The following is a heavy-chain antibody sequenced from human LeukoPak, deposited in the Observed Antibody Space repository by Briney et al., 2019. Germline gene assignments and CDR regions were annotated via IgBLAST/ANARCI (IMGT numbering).Heavy chain of an antibody. CDR2: ISAYNGNT. D-gene: IGHD5-18*01. CDR1: GYTFTSYG. Sequence: GASVKVSCKASGYTFTSYGISWMRQAPGQGLEWMGWISAYNGNTNYAQKLQGRVTMTTDTSTSTAYMELRSLRSDDTAVYYCARGSYGYSDDYFDYWGQGTLVTVSS. CDR3: ARGSYGYSDDYFDY. J-gene: IGHJ4*02. V-gene: IGHV1-18*01.